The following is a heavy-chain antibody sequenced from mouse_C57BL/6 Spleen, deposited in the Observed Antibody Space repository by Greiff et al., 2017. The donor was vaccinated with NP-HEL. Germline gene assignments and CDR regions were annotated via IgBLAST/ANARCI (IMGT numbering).Heavy chain of an antibody. J-gene: IGHJ2*01. Sequence: EVKLVESGGDLVKPGGSLKLSCAASGFTFSSYGMSWVRQTPDKRLEWVATISSGGSYTYYPDSVKGRFTISRDNAKNTLYLQMSSLKSEDTAMYYCARQGATMVTYYFGYWGQGTTLTVSS. CDR3: ARQGATMVTYYFGY. V-gene: IGHV5-6*02. CDR1: GFTFSSYG. D-gene: IGHD2-1*01. CDR2: ISSGGSYT.